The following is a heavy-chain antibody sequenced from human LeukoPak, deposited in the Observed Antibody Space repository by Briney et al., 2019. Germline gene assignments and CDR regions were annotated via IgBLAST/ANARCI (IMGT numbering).Heavy chain of an antibody. Sequence: ASVKVSCKASGYTFTSYYMHWVRQAPGQGLEWMGIINPSGGSTSYAQKFQGRVTMTRDTSTSTVYMELSSLRSEDTAVYYCARDARIAVAGMVLTPAYYFDYWGQGTLVTVSS. CDR1: GYTFTSYY. V-gene: IGHV1-46*01. J-gene: IGHJ4*02. CDR3: ARDARIAVAGMVLTPAYYFDY. CDR2: INPSGGST. D-gene: IGHD6-19*01.